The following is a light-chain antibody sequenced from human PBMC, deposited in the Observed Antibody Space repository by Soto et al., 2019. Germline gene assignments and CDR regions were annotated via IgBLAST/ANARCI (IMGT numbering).Light chain of an antibody. V-gene: IGKV3-20*01. J-gene: IGKJ1*01. CDR1: QSVSSSY. CDR2: GAS. CDR3: QQCGSSPRT. Sequence: EIVLTQSPGTLSLSPGERATLSCRASQSVSSSYLAWYQQKPGQAPRLLIYGASSRATGMPDRFSGSGSGTDLTLTISRLEPEDFAVYYWQQCGSSPRTFGQGTKVESK.